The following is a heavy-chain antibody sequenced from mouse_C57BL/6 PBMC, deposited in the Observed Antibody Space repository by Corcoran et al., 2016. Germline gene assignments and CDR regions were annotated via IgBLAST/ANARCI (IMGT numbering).Heavy chain of an antibody. D-gene: IGHD1-1*01. J-gene: IGHJ3*01. Sequence: QVQLQQSGAELVKPGASVKISCKASGYAFSSYWMNWVKQRPGKGLEWIGQIYPGDGDTNYNGKFKGKATLTADKSSSTAYMQLSSLTSEDSAVYFCASSHYYGSAWFAYWGQGTLVTVSA. CDR2: IYPGDGDT. V-gene: IGHV1-80*01. CDR3: ASSHYYGSAWFAY. CDR1: GYAFSSYW.